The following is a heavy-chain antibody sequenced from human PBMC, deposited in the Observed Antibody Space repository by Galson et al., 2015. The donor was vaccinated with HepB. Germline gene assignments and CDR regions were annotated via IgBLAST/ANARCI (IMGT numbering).Heavy chain of an antibody. CDR2: IIPILGIA. J-gene: IGHJ3*02. CDR1: GGTFSSYT. CDR3: ARMGGCSGGSCLDAFDI. V-gene: IGHV1-69*02. Sequence: SVKVSCKASGGTFSSYTISWVRQAPGQGLEWMGRIIPILGIANYAQKFQGRVTITADKSTSTAYMELSSPRSEDTAVYYCARMGGCSGGSCLDAFDIWGQGTMVTVSS. D-gene: IGHD2-15*01.